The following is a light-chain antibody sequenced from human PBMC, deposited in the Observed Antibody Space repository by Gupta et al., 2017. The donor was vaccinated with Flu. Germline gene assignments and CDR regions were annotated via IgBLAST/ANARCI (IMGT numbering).Light chain of an antibody. CDR1: SSDVGRFDY. CDR3: CSYAGTFTFV. Sequence: TSSDVGRFDYASCYQQHPDAPPILILYVVTRRPSGVPNRFSGTKAGKTASLTISVLQGEDEADYYCCSYAGTFTFVFGGGTKVTVL. CDR2: VVT. V-gene: IGLV2-11*03. J-gene: IGLJ2*01.